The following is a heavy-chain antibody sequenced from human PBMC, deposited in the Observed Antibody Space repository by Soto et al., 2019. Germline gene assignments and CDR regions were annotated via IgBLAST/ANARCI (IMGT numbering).Heavy chain of an antibody. CDR2: ISYDGRNK. CDR3: ARGGVCRWLQFTCHY. J-gene: IGHJ4*02. Sequence: QVQLVESGGGVVQPGRSLRLSCAASGFTFSSYAMHWVRQAPGKGLEWVAVISYDGRNKYYADSVKGRFTISRDNSKNTLYVPMNSLRAEDTAVYYCARGGVCRWLQFTCHYWGQGTLVTVSS. CDR1: GFTFSSYA. D-gene: IGHD5-12*01. V-gene: IGHV3-30-3*01.